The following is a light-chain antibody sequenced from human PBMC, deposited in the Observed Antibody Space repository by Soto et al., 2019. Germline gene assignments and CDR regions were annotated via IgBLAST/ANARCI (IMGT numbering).Light chain of an antibody. J-gene: IGKJ1*01. CDR2: FGS. Sequence: DIVMTQSPLSLPVTPGEPASISCSSSQSLLQSNGYNYLDWYLQKPGQSPQLLIYFGSYRASGVPDRFSGSGSGTDVTLKIRRVEAEDVGGYYCMQSQQSPPTFGQGTKVEI. CDR3: MQSQQSPPT. CDR1: QSLLQSNGYNY. V-gene: IGKV2-28*01.